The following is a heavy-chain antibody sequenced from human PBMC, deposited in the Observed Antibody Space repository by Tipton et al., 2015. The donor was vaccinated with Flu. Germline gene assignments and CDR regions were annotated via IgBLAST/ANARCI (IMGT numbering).Heavy chain of an antibody. CDR1: GFTFSLYW. CDR3: VGEDVGVIIGFEH. D-gene: IGHD3-10*01. V-gene: IGHV3-7*01. CDR2: IKEDGSET. J-gene: IGHJ4*01. Sequence: SLRLSCAASGFTFSLYWMTWVRQAPGKGLEWVANIKEDGSETNDVDSVKGRFTISRDNAKNSLSLQMNSLRAEDAAVYYCVGEDVGVIIGFEHWGHGALVTVSS.